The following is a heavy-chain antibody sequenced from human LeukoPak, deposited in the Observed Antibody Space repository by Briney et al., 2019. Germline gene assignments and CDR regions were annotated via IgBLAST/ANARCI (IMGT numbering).Heavy chain of an antibody. V-gene: IGHV3-11*05. J-gene: IGHJ4*02. D-gene: IGHD2-2*01. CDR2: ISNSGSST. CDR1: RFTFSDYY. CDR3: ARADRTSWFDY. Sequence: GGSLRLSCAASRFTFSDYYMVWIRQAPGKGLEWVSYISNSGSSTKYADSVKGRFTISRDNAKNSLSLQMNSVRPEDMAVYYCARADRTSWFDYWGQGTLVTVSS.